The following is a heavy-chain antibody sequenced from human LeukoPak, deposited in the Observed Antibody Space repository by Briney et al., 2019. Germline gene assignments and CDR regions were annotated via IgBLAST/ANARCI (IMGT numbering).Heavy chain of an antibody. V-gene: IGHV5-10-1*01. CDR3: ARHRQASTVTIDY. CDR1: GYVFTTYW. D-gene: IGHD4-17*01. Sequence: GESLNISCKGSGYVFTTYWISWVRQMPGKGLEWMGRIDPSDSYTNYSPSFQGHVTISADRSISTAYLQWSSLKASDTAMYFCARHRQASTVTIDYWGQGTLVTVSS. CDR2: IDPSDSYT. J-gene: IGHJ4*02.